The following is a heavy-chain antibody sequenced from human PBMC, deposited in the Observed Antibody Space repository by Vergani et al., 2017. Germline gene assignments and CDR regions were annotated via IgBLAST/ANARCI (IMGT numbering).Heavy chain of an antibody. CDR2: IKSKTDGGTT. V-gene: IGHV3-15*01. Sequence: VNLVGSGGGVVQPGRSLRLSCATYGFIFQNYTMHWVRQAPGKGLEWVGRIKSKTDGGTTDYAAPVKGRFTISRDDSKNTLYLQMNSLKTEDTAVYYCTIDSRIGNYWGQGTLVTVSS. CDR1: GFIFQNYT. J-gene: IGHJ4*02. CDR3: TIDSRIGNY. D-gene: IGHD3-22*01.